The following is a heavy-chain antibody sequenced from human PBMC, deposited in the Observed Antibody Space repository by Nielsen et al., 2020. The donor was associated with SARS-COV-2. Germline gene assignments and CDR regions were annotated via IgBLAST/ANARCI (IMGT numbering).Heavy chain of an antibody. D-gene: IGHD6-6*01. CDR2: IKQDGSEK. CDR3: ARDRVAYSSSLGWFDP. Sequence: GESLKISCAASGFTFSSYWMSWVRQAPGKGLEWVANIKQDGSEKYYVDSVKGRFTISRDNAKNSLYLQMNSLRAEDTAVYYCARDRVAYSSSLGWFDPWGQGTLVTVSS. CDR1: GFTFSSYW. V-gene: IGHV3-7*01. J-gene: IGHJ5*02.